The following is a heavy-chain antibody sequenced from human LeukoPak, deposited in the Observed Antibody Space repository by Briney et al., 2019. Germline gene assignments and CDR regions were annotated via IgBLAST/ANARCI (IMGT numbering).Heavy chain of an antibody. J-gene: IGHJ4*02. D-gene: IGHD5-12*01. V-gene: IGHV3-21*01. CDR3: ARNYDSGYDRFFDY. Sequence: GGSLRLPCAASGFTFSSYSMNWVRQAPGKGLEWVTSISSSSSYIYYADSVKGRFTISRDNAKNSLYLQMNSLRAEDTAVYYCARNYDSGYDRFFDYWGQGTLVTVSS. CDR1: GFTFSSYS. CDR2: ISSSSSYI.